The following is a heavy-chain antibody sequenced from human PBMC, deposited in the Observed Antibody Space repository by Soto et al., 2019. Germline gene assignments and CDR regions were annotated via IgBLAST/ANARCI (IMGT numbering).Heavy chain of an antibody. Sequence: EVQLVESGGGLVQPGGSLRLSCAASGFTFTEYWMNWVRQAPGKGLEWVAEIDIYGNAQNYVDSVKGRFTISRDNAKNSLYLQRNSLRVEDTAVYYCARTHRLLDPWGQGVQVTVSS. CDR1: GFTFTEYW. CDR3: ARTHRLLDP. V-gene: IGHV3-7*01. D-gene: IGHD3-16*02. CDR2: IDIYGNAQ. J-gene: IGHJ5*02.